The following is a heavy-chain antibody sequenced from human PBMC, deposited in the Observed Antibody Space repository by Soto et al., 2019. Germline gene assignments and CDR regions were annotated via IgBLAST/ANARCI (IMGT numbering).Heavy chain of an antibody. D-gene: IGHD3-22*01. V-gene: IGHV1-69*02. Sequence: QVQLVQSGAEVKKPGSSVKVSCKASGGTFSTYTISWVRQAPGQGLGWMGRIIPIIGIANYAQKFHGRVTITADKTTSTADMELSSMRSEDTTVYYCASRYDSSDDWGQGTLVTVSS. J-gene: IGHJ4*02. CDR2: IIPIIGIA. CDR3: ASRYDSSDD. CDR1: GGTFSTYT.